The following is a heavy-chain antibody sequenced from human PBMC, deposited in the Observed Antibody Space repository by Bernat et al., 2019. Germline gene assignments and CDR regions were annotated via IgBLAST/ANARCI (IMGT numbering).Heavy chain of an antibody. V-gene: IGHV4-30-4*01. CDR2: IYYSGST. Sequence: QVQLQESGPGLVKPSQTLSLTCTVSGGSISSGDYYWSWIRQPPGKGLEWIGYIYYSGSTYYNPSLKSRVTISVDTSKNQFSLKLSSVTAADTAVYYCARGGHYYDSSGYYTTYYWFDPWGQGTLVTVSS. CDR1: GGSISSGDYY. CDR3: ARGGHYYDSSGYYTTYYWFDP. J-gene: IGHJ5*02. D-gene: IGHD3-22*01.